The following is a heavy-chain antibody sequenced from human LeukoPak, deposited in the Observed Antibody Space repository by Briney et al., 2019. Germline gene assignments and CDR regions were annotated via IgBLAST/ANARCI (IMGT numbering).Heavy chain of an antibody. V-gene: IGHV3-21*04. J-gene: IGHJ4*02. CDR1: GFTFSSYS. CDR2: ISSSSSYI. CDR3: AKDFLRYFDWLGNFDY. Sequence: GGSLRLSFAASGFTFSSYSMNWVRQAPGKGLEWVSSISSSSSYIYYADSVKGRFTISRDNAKNSLYLQMNSLRAEDTAVYYCAKDFLRYFDWLGNFDYWGQGTLVTVSS. D-gene: IGHD3-9*01.